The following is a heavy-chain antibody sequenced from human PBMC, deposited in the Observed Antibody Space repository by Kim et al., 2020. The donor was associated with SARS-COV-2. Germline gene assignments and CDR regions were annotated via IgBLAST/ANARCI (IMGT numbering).Heavy chain of an antibody. Sequence: GGSLRLSCAASGFTFSNYAMHWVRQSPGKGLEWVAVISSDGGNIFYADSVRGRFTISRDNSRNTLYLQMSSLRAEDTAVYYCVKDQDLGITFYFYGMDVWGQGTTVAVS. J-gene: IGHJ6*02. CDR3: VKDQDLGITFYFYGMDV. CDR1: GFTFSNYA. CDR2: ISSDGGNI. V-gene: IGHV3-30*15. D-gene: IGHD1-26*01.